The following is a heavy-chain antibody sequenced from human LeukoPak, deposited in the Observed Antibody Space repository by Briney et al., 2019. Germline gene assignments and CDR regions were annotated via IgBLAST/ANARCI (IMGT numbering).Heavy chain of an antibody. Sequence: PGRSLRLSCAASGFTFSSYGMHWVRQAPGKGLEWVAVIWYDGSNKYYADSVKSRFTNSRDNSKNTLYLQMNSLRAEDTAVYYCAKDLRAARPEDAFDIWGQGTMVTVSS. D-gene: IGHD6-6*01. J-gene: IGHJ3*02. CDR3: AKDLRAARPEDAFDI. V-gene: IGHV3-33*06. CDR1: GFTFSSYG. CDR2: IWYDGSNK.